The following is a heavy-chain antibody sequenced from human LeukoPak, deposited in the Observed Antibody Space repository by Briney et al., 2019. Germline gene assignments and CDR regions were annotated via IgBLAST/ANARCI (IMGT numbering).Heavy chain of an antibody. CDR2: TYYMSKWYN. J-gene: IGHJ4*02. Sequence: SQTLSLTCAISGDSVSSSDATWIWIRQSPSRGLEWLGRTYYMSKWYNDYAASVENRITINPDTSKNQFSLQLSSVTPDDTAVYYCTRGGHYGDYHFDYWGQGTLVTVSS. CDR1: GDSVSSSDAT. D-gene: IGHD4-17*01. V-gene: IGHV6-1*01. CDR3: TRGGHYGDYHFDY.